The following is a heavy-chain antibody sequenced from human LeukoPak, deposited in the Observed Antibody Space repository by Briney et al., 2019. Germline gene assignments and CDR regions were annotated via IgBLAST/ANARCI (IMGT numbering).Heavy chain of an antibody. J-gene: IGHJ4*02. CDR2: TKQDGGDK. V-gene: IGHV3-7*01. CDR1: GFTFSSYW. Sequence: GGSLRLSCAASGFTFSSYWMSWVRRAPGKGLEWVANTKQDGGDKYYVDSVKGRFTISRDNAKNSVYLQMNSLRAEDTAVYYCAKEKTTGTYYVDYWGQGTLVTVSS. D-gene: IGHD1-7*01. CDR3: AKEKTTGTYYVDY.